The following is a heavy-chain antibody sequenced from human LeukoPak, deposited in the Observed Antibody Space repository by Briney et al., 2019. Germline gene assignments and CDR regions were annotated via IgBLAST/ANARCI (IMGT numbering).Heavy chain of an antibody. CDR2: ISGSGTDT. CDR3: AKGGGSSCYSPSDY. J-gene: IGHJ4*02. Sequence: GGSLRLSCGGSGFTFSSYAMSWVRQAPGKGLEWFSAISGSGTDTFYANSVKGRFTISRDNPKNTLYLQMNSLRAEDTAVYYCAKGGGSSCYSPSDYWGQGTLVTVSS. D-gene: IGHD2-15*01. CDR1: GFTFSSYA. V-gene: IGHV3-23*01.